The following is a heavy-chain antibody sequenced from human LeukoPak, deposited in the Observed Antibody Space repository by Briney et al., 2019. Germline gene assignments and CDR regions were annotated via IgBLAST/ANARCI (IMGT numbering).Heavy chain of an antibody. J-gene: IGHJ4*02. D-gene: IGHD1-14*01. CDR3: ARWASISREPGGFFDH. CDR1: GDSVTNDFF. Sequence: SETLSLTCTVSGDSVTNDFFWGWARQPPGKELEWIGSFCLGRDTYYRPSLKSRVTISVDTSKNQFSLNLNSVTAADTAVYYCARWASISREPGGFFDHWGQGTLVTVSS. CDR2: FCLGRDT. V-gene: IGHV4-38-2*02.